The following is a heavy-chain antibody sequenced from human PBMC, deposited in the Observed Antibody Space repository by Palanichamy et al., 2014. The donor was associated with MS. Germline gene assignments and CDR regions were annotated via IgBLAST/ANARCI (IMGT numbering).Heavy chain of an antibody. CDR1: GYTFTSYG. CDR3: ARDRADFGLDP. Sequence: VQLVQSGAEVKRPGEPSVKVSCKASGYTFTSYGISWVRQAPGQGLEWMGWISAYNGNTNYAQKLQGRVTMTTDTSTSTAYMELRSLRSGDTAVYYCARDRADFGLDPWGQGTLVTVSS. J-gene: IGHJ5*02. V-gene: IGHV1-18*04. D-gene: IGHD3-3*01. CDR2: ISAYNGNT.